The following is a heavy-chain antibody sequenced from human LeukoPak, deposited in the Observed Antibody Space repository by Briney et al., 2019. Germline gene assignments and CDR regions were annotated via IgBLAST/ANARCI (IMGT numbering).Heavy chain of an antibody. CDR3: AKDRASIWFGESIEPFDY. CDR1: GFTFSSYA. V-gene: IGHV3-23*01. CDR2: ISGSGDTT. D-gene: IGHD3-10*01. Sequence: PGGSLRLSCAASGFTFSSYAMSWVRQAPGKGLEWVSAISGSGDTTHYADSVKGRFTISRDSSKNTLYLQMNSLRAEDTAVYYCAKDRASIWFGESIEPFDYWGQGTLVTVSS. J-gene: IGHJ4*02.